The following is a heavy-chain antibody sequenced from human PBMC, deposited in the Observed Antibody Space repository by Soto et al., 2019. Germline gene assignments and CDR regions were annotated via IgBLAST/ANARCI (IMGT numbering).Heavy chain of an antibody. D-gene: IGHD6-13*01. V-gene: IGHV3-23*01. CDR1: GFTFSSYA. CDR2: ISGSGGSI. CDR3: AKKYIAAGNNWLDP. Sequence: GGSLRLSCAASGFTFSSYAMSWVRQAPGKGLEWVSVISGSGGSIYYADSVKGRFTISRDNSKNTLYLQMNSLRAEDTAVYYCAKKYIAAGNNWLDPWGQGTLVTVSS. J-gene: IGHJ5*02.